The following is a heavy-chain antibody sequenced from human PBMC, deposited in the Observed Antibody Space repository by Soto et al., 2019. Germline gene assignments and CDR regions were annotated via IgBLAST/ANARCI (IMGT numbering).Heavy chain of an antibody. CDR3: ARAQVVDYTVLAVDTNFGF. J-gene: IGHJ4*02. CDR1: GGSFSGYF. CDR2: ISHNGNT. Sequence: SETLSLTCAVYGGSFSGYFWSWVRQPPGKGLEWIGQISHNGNTNYNPSLKSRVTISVDTSKNQFSLKVTSVTAADTAVYYCARAQVVDYTVLAVDTNFGFWGQGTLVTVSS. V-gene: IGHV4-34*01. D-gene: IGHD4-4*01.